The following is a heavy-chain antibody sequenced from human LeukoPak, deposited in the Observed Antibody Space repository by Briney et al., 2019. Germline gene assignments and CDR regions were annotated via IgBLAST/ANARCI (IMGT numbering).Heavy chain of an antibody. CDR1: GFTFSSYV. D-gene: IGHD6-19*01. V-gene: IGHV3-23*01. CDR3: AKEWYTSGKYYFDF. J-gene: IGHJ4*02. Sequence: PGGSLRLSCAASGFTFSSYVMSWVRQAPEKGLEWVSAISASGGSTFYADSVKGRFTISRDNSKNMLYLQMNSLRAEDTAIYYYAKEWYTSGKYYFDFWGQGTLVTVSS. CDR2: ISASGGST.